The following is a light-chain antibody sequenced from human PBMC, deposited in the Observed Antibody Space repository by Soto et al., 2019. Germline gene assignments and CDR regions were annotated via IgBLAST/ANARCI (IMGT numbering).Light chain of an antibody. CDR1: SSDVGSYNL. J-gene: IGLJ2*01. Sequence: QSVLTQPASVSGSPGQSITISCTGTSSDVGSYNLVSWYQQHPGKAPKLMIYEGIKRPSGVSNRFSGSKSGNTASLTISGLQDEDVADYYCCSYAGSSTDVVFGGWTKGTVI. CDR3: CSYAGSSTDVV. CDR2: EGI. V-gene: IGLV2-23*01.